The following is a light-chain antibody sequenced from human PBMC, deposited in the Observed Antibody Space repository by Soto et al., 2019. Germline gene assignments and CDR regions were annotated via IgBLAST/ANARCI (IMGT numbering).Light chain of an antibody. CDR2: GAS. CDR1: QSVNTN. CDR3: QHYNYWPPLT. J-gene: IGKJ4*01. Sequence: ETVMTQSAATLSVSPGETTTLSCRASQSVNTNLAWYQQKPGQAPRLLIFGASIRATGVPDRFSGSGSGTEFPPSISGLQSEDCAVYYCQHYNYWPPLTFGGGTKVEIK. V-gene: IGKV3-15*01.